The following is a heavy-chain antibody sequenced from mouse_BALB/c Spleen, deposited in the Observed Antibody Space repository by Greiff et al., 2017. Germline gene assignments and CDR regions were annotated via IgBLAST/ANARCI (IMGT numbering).Heavy chain of an antibody. CDR2: IWGGGST. V-gene: IGHV2-6-5*01. D-gene: IGHD1-1*01. CDR3: AKQFLYYGSPDYYAMDY. CDR1: GFSLTDYG. J-gene: IGHJ4*01. Sequence: VKLQESGPGLVAPSQSLSITCTVSGFSLTDYGVSWIRQPPGKGLEWLGVIWGGGSTYYNSALKSRLSISKDNSKSQVFLKMNSLQTDDTAMYYCAKQFLYYGSPDYYAMDYWGQGTSVTVSS.